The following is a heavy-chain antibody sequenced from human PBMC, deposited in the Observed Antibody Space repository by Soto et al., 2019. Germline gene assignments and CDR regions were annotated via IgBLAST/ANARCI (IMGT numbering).Heavy chain of an antibody. CDR3: ARQEEDLYNWFDP. Sequence: HLQLQESGPGLVKPSETLSLTCTVSGGSVNSFYYYWGWIRQPPGKGLEWIATIYYSGTAYYNPSLKSRVTISVDTSKSQFSLRLSSVTAADTAVYYCARQEEDLYNWFDPWGQGILVTVSS. CDR2: IYYSGTA. CDR1: GGSVNSFYYY. V-gene: IGHV4-39*01. J-gene: IGHJ5*02.